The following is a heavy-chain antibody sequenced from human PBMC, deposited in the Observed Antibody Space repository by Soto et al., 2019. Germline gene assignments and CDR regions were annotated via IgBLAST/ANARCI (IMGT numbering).Heavy chain of an antibody. V-gene: IGHV3-33*01. J-gene: IGHJ4*02. CDR2: IWYDGSNK. Sequence: QVQLVESGGGVAQPGRSLRLSCAASGFTFSNYGMHWVRQAPGKGLEWVAVIWYDGSNKYYADSVKGRFTISRDNSKNTLYLQMNSLRAEDTAVYYCAREGSYYLEGYWGQGTLVTVSS. CDR3: AREGSYYLEGY. CDR1: GFTFSNYG. D-gene: IGHD1-26*01.